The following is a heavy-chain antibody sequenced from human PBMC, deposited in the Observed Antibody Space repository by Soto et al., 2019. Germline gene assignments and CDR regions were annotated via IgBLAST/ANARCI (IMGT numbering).Heavy chain of an antibody. J-gene: IGHJ6*02. V-gene: IGHV3-73*01. CDR3: TRHGGAARSYYYYYGMDV. CDR1: GFTFSGSA. Sequence: GESLKISCAASGFTFSGSAMHWVRQASGKGLEWVGRIRSKANSYATAYAASVKGRFTISRDDSKNTAYLQMNSLKTEDTAVYYCTRHGGAARSYYYYYGMDVWGQGTTVTVSS. CDR2: IRSKANSYAT. D-gene: IGHD6-6*01.